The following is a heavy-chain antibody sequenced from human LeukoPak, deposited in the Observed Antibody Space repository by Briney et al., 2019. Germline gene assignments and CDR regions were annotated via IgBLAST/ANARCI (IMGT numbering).Heavy chain of an antibody. CDR2: IYYSGST. Sequence: PSETLSLTCTVSGGSISSSSYYWGWIRQPPGKGLEWIGSIYYSGSTYYNPSLKSRVTISVNTSKNQFSLKLSSVTAADTAVYYCARHSPIVVVPAALFDYWGQGTLVTVSS. D-gene: IGHD2-2*01. V-gene: IGHV4-39*01. CDR3: ARHSPIVVVPAALFDY. J-gene: IGHJ4*02. CDR1: GGSISSSSYY.